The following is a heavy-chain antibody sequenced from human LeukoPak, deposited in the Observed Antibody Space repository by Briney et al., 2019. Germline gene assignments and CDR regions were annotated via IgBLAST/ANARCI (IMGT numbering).Heavy chain of an antibody. CDR3: ARSPAAVVWFDP. J-gene: IGHJ5*02. D-gene: IGHD2-2*01. CDR1: GGSVSSGSYY. CDR2: IYYSGST. V-gene: IGHV4-61*01. Sequence: PSETLSLTCTVSGGSVSSGSYYWSWIRQPPGKGLEWIGYIYYSGSTNYNPSLKSRVTISVDTSKNQFSLKLSSVTAADTAVYYCARSPAAVVWFDPWGQGTLVTVSS.